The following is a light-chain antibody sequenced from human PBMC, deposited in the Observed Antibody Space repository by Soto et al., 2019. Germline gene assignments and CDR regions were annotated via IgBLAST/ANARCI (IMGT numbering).Light chain of an antibody. CDR2: GAS. CDR3: QQSDSSPFT. Sequence: DIQMTQSPSSLSASVGDRVTITCRASEPISNYLNWYQQKSGKAPKVLIYGASRLQSGVPSRFSGSGVGTDFTLTISSRQHEDFETYYCQQSDSSPFTFSPGTMGDIK. V-gene: IGKV1-39*01. J-gene: IGKJ3*01. CDR1: EPISNY.